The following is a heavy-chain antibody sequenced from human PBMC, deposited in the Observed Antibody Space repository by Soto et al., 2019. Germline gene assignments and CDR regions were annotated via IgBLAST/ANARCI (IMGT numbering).Heavy chain of an antibody. J-gene: IGHJ4*02. Sequence: QVQLVESGGGVVQPGRSLRLSCAASGFTFSSYGMHWVRQAPGKGLEWVAVISYDGSNKYYADSVKGRFTISRDNSKNPLYLQMNSLRAEDTAVYYCAKRGYSYGYLRYWGQGTLVTVSS. V-gene: IGHV3-30*18. CDR3: AKRGYSYGYLRY. D-gene: IGHD5-18*01. CDR1: GFTFSSYG. CDR2: ISYDGSNK.